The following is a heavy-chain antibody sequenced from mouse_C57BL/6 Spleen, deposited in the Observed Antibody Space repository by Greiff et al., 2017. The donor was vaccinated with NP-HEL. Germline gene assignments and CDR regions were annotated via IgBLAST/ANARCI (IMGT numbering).Heavy chain of an antibody. J-gene: IGHJ4*01. CDR3: ARIALYYYGSSYAMDY. CDR1: GFSLSTFGMG. Sequence: QVTLKESGPGILQPSQTLSLTCSFSGFSLSTFGMGVGWIRQPSGKGLEWLAHIWWDDDKYYNPALKSRLTISKDTSKNQVFLKIANVDTADTATYYCARIALYYYGSSYAMDYWGQGTSVTVSS. D-gene: IGHD1-1*01. CDR2: IWWDDDK. V-gene: IGHV8-8*01.